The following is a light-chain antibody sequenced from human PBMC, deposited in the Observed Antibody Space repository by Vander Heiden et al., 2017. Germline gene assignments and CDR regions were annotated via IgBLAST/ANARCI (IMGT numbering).Light chain of an antibody. V-gene: IGLV1-44*01. CDR3: AAWDDGLNSWV. CDR2: SNN. Sequence: QSVMSQPPAVSGTPGKRVTISCSGRNSNIGTNTITWYQHLPGTSPKLLIYSNNPRPSGVPDRFSGSKSGTSPSLTISGLQSEDDGDYYCAAWDDGLNSWVFGGGTKVTVL. J-gene: IGLJ3*02. CDR1: NSNIGTNT.